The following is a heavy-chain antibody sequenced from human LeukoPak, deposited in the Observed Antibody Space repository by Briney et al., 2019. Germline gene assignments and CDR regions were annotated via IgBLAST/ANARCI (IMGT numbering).Heavy chain of an antibody. CDR1: GFTFSSYS. D-gene: IGHD6-19*01. V-gene: IGHV3-21*01. CDR2: ISSSSSYI. Sequence: PGGSLRLSCAASGFTFSSYSMNWVRQAPGKGLEWVSSISSSSSYIYYADSEKGRFTISRDNAKNSLYLQMNSLRAEDTAVYYCTLRAVAGSMTGGDYWGQGTLVTVSS. J-gene: IGHJ4*02. CDR3: TLRAVAGSMTGGDY.